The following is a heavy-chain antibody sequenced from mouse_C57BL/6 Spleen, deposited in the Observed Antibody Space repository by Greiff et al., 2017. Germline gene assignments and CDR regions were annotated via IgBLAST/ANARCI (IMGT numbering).Heavy chain of an antibody. CDR1: GYAFSSSW. CDR3: ARLGYGSSGYFDV. CDR2: IYPGDGDT. V-gene: IGHV1-82*01. D-gene: IGHD1-1*01. Sequence: QVQLQQSGPELVKPGASVKISCKASGYAFSSSWMNWVKQRPGKGLEWIGRIYPGDGDTNYNGKFKGKATLTADKSSSTAYMQLSSLTSEDSAVYFCARLGYGSSGYFDVWGTGTTVTVSS. J-gene: IGHJ1*03.